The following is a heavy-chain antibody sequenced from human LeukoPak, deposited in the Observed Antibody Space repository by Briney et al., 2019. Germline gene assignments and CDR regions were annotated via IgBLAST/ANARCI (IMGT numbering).Heavy chain of an antibody. Sequence: PSETLSLTCTVSNVSISSGSHYWNWIRQPAGKGLEWIGSIYHSGSTYYNPSLKSRVTMSVDTSKNQFSLKLSSVTAADTAVYYCAREVVPAAKALWFGELFPLYFDYWGQGTLVTVSS. CDR1: NVSISSGSHY. J-gene: IGHJ4*02. CDR3: AREVVPAAKALWFGELFPLYFDY. CDR2: IYHSGST. D-gene: IGHD3-10*01. V-gene: IGHV4-39*07.